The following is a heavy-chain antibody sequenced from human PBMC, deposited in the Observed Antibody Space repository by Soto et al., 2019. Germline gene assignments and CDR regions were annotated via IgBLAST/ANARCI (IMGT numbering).Heavy chain of an antibody. V-gene: IGHV3-23*01. J-gene: IGHJ4*02. Sequence: GGSVRLSCAASGFTFSSYAMSWVRQAPGKGLEWVSSISGGGATTYYADSVKGRFTISRDNSKNTLCLQMNSLRVEDTAVYHCAKILYDSYTSPLDYWGQGTLVTVSS. D-gene: IGHD3-22*01. CDR1: GFTFSSYA. CDR2: ISGGGATT. CDR3: AKILYDSYTSPLDY.